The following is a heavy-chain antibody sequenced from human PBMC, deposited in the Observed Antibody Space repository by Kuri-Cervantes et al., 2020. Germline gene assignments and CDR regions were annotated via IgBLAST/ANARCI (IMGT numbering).Heavy chain of an antibody. V-gene: IGHV5-51*01. CDR1: GYSFPSYW. Sequence: KVSCKGSGYSFPSYWIGWVRQMPGKGLEWMGVIYPDDSDTTYSPSFQGQVTISVDKSISTAYLQWSSLKASDTAMYYCARGGYCSGGSCLFDYWGQGTLVTVSS. CDR2: IYPDDSDT. J-gene: IGHJ4*02. D-gene: IGHD2-15*01. CDR3: ARGGYCSGGSCLFDY.